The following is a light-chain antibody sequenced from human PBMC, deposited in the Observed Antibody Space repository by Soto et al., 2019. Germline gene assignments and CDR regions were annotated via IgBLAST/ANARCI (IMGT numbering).Light chain of an antibody. V-gene: IGLV2-14*01. CDR2: EVI. J-gene: IGLJ1*01. CDR1: SNDIGGYNY. Sequence: QSVLTQPASVSGSPGQSITFSCTGTSNDIGGYNYVSWYQHHPGKAPKLIIYEVINRPSGVSHRFSGSKSGNTASLTISGLQAEDEADYYCSSYASSIARVFGTGTKLTVL. CDR3: SSYASSIARV.